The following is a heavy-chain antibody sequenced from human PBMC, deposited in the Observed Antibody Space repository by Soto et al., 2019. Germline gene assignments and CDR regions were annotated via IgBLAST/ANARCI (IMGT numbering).Heavy chain of an antibody. J-gene: IGHJ4*02. D-gene: IGHD3-22*01. CDR1: GGSISSYY. Sequence: PSETLSLTCTVSGGSISSYYWSWIRQPPGKGLEWIGYIYHSGSTNYNPSLKGRVTISVDTSKNQFSLKLTSVTAADTAVYYCARVGYYDSSGYYYFDYWGQGTLVTVSS. V-gene: IGHV4-59*01. CDR3: ARVGYYDSSGYYYFDY. CDR2: IYHSGST.